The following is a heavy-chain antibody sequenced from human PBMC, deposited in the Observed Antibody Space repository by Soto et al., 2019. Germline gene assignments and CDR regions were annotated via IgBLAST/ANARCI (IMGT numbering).Heavy chain of an antibody. V-gene: IGHV1-2*02. Sequence: HEHLVQSGAEVKRPGASLKVSCKASGYSFTGYYIHWVRQAPGQGLECMGWINPDSGATNYAQNLQGRVTMTSDTSISTASMDLTSLTSDDTAVYYCARCDYATGGYPFPYFDYWGQGTLVIVSS. CDR3: ARCDYATGGYPFPYFDY. D-gene: IGHD2-8*02. CDR1: GYSFTGYY. CDR2: INPDSGAT. J-gene: IGHJ4*02.